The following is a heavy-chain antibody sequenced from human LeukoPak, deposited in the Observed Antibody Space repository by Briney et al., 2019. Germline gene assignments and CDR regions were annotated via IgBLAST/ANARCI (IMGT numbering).Heavy chain of an antibody. CDR1: GFTFSSYS. V-gene: IGHV3-21*01. Sequence: GGSLRLSCAASGFTFSSYSMNWVRQAPGKGLEWVSSISSSSSYIYYADSVKGRFTISRDNAKNSLYLQMNSLRAEDTAVYYCARENLVGARTPWAFDIWGRGTMVTVSS. D-gene: IGHD1-26*01. CDR3: ARENLVGARTPWAFDI. J-gene: IGHJ3*02. CDR2: ISSSSSYI.